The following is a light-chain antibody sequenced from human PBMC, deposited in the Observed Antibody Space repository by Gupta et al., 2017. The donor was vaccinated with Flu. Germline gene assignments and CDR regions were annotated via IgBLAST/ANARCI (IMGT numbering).Light chain of an antibody. V-gene: IGKV2-28*01. CDR3: MQPLNSPWT. CDR2: FGS. J-gene: IGKJ1*01. Sequence: DIVMTQSPLSLAVTPGEPASISCRSSQSLLYSNGYNYVNWYLQKPGQSPQLLIHFGSNRASGVPDRFSGSGSGTYFTLKISRVEAEDVGIYFCMQPLNSPWTFGQGTKVEIK. CDR1: QSLLYSNGYNY.